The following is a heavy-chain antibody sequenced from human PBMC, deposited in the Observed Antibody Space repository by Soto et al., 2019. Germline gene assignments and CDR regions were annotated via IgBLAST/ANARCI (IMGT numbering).Heavy chain of an antibody. V-gene: IGHV3-23*01. Sequence: GGSLRLSCAASGLTFSSYAMSWVRQAPGKGLEWVSAISGSGGSTYYADSVKGRFTISRDNSKNTLYLQMNSLRAEDTAVYYCAPVPLYCSGGSCYYPYWGQGTLVTVSS. CDR1: GLTFSSYA. CDR3: APVPLYCSGGSCYYPY. CDR2: ISGSGGST. D-gene: IGHD2-15*01. J-gene: IGHJ4*02.